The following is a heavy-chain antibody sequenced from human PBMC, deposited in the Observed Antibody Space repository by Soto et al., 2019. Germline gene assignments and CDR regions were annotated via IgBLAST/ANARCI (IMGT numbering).Heavy chain of an antibody. Sequence: QVQLVQSGAEVKKPGASVKVSCEASGYSFIDYYIHGVRQAPGQGFEWMGRISPKSAGTDYAKKFEDRVTLTWDTSLNTAYMELSSLNSDDTAVYYCARPPAYISEWYYFDLWVQGTRVTVSS. V-gene: IGHV1-2*02. CDR1: GYSFIDYY. J-gene: IGHJ4*02. CDR2: ISPKSAGT. D-gene: IGHD3-16*01. CDR3: ARPPAYISEWYYFDL.